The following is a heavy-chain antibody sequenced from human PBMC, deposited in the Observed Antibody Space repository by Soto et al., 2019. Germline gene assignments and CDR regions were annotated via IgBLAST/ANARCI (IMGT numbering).Heavy chain of an antibody. Sequence: GGSLRLSCAASGFTFSSYAMSWVRQAPGKGLEWVSAISGSGGSTYYADSVKGRFTISRDNSKNTLYLQMNSLRAEDTAVYYCAKYEEELLTGVLRGAFDIWGQGTMVTVSS. CDR1: GFTFSSYA. CDR2: ISGSGGST. V-gene: IGHV3-23*01. CDR3: AKYEEELLTGVLRGAFDI. J-gene: IGHJ3*02. D-gene: IGHD7-27*01.